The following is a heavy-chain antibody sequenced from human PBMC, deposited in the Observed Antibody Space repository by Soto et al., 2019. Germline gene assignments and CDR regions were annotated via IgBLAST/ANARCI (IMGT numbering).Heavy chain of an antibody. CDR1: GYTFTGYY. V-gene: IGHV1-2*02. J-gene: IGHJ3*02. D-gene: IGHD2-15*01. Sequence: ASVKVSCNASGYTFTGYYMHWVRQAPGQGLEWMGWINPNSGGTNYAQKFQGRVTMTRDTAISTAYMELSRLRSDDTAVYYCARDLVVVAATSDAFDIWGQGRIITLSS. CDR3: ARDLVVVAATSDAFDI. CDR2: INPNSGGT.